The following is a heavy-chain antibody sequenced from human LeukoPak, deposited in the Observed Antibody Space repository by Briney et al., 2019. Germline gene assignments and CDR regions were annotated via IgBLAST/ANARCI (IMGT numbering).Heavy chain of an antibody. J-gene: IGHJ4*02. D-gene: IGHD3-22*01. CDR2: ISGSSGII. CDR1: GFTFNTYT. Sequence: GGSLRLSSAASGFTFNTYTMNWVRQAPGKGLEWVSYISGSSGIIDYADSVRGRFTISRDNAKNSLYLQMNSLRAEDTAVYYCARESKITMIVAGPLDYWGQGTLVTVSS. V-gene: IGHV3-48*01. CDR3: ARESKITMIVAGPLDY.